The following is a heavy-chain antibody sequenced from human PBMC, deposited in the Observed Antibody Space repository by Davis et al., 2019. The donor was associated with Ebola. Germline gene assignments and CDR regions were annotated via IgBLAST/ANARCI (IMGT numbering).Heavy chain of an antibody. J-gene: IGHJ6*04. V-gene: IGHV3-74*01. Sequence: PGGALRLSCAASGFTFSSSWMPWVRPAPGKGLVWVSLINNDGSITTYADSVKGRFTISRDNAKNTLYLQMNTLRAEDTAVYYCARAKYYGMDVWGKGTTVTVSS. D-gene: IGHD6-6*01. CDR3: ARAKYYGMDV. CDR2: INNDGSIT. CDR1: GFTFSSSW.